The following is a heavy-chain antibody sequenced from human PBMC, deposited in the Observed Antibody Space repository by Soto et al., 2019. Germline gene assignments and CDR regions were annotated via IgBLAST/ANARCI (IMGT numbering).Heavy chain of an antibody. V-gene: IGHV3-74*01. Sequence: GGSVRLSXAASGLTFSSYWMHCVRQAPGKGLEWVSRINIDGSTTDYADSVKGRFTISRDNARKTFYLQVNSRRAEDTAVYYCARGMVYDNGRYYLPNWFDPWGQGTLVTVSS. J-gene: IGHJ5*02. CDR1: GLTFSSYW. D-gene: IGHD3-22*01. CDR2: INIDGSTT. CDR3: ARGMVYDNGRYYLPNWFDP.